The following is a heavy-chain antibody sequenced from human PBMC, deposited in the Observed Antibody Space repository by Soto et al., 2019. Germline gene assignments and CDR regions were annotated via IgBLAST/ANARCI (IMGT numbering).Heavy chain of an antibody. CDR2: ISSSSSTI. CDR1: GFTFSSYS. J-gene: IGHJ6*02. Sequence: GGSLRLSCAASGFTFSSYSMNWVRQAPGKGLEWVSYISSSSSTIYYADSVKGRFTISRDNAKNSLYLQMNSLIDEDTAVYYCARGPLSSGWHYYYYYGMDVWGQGTTVTVSS. CDR3: ARGPLSSGWHYYYYYGMDV. D-gene: IGHD6-19*01. V-gene: IGHV3-48*02.